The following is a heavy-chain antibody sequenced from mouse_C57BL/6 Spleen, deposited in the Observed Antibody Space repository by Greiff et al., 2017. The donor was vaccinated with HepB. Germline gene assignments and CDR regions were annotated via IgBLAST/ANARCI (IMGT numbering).Heavy chain of an antibody. Sequence: EVMLVESGGGLVKPGGSLKLSCAASGFTFSSYAMSWVRQTPEKRLEWVATISDGGSYTYYPDNVKGRFTITRDNAKNNLYLQMSHLKSEDTAMYYCARDHYYGSSYEDYVDYWGQGTTLTVSS. D-gene: IGHD1-1*01. CDR1: GFTFSSYA. J-gene: IGHJ2*01. V-gene: IGHV5-4*01. CDR3: ARDHYYGSSYEDYVDY. CDR2: ISDGGSYT.